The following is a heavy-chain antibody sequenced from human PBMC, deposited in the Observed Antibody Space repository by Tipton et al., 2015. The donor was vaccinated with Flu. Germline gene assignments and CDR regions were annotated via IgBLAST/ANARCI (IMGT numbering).Heavy chain of an antibody. J-gene: IGHJ4*02. CDR3: ARHTGDSVRGVIDY. CDR2: IHHAGNA. Sequence: LRLSCTVSGDSIGSRYYWGWIRQPPGKGLEWIGNIHHAGNAYYNFSLKSRVTMSVDTSKNQFSLRLSSVTAADTAVYYCARHTGDSVRGVIDYWGQGTLVTVSS. D-gene: IGHD3-10*02. V-gene: IGHV4-38-2*02. CDR1: GDSIGSRYY.